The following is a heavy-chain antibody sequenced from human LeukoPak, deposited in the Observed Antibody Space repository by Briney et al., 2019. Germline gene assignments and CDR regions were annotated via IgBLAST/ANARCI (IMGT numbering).Heavy chain of an antibody. D-gene: IGHD3-3*01. J-gene: IGHJ4*02. CDR1: GFTFSTSW. CDR2: INSDGRST. Sequence: PGGSLRVSCAASGFTFSTSWMHWVRQVPGKGLVWVSRINSDGRSTDYADSVKGRFPISRDNTKNTLYLQMNSLRAEDTAVYYCAHTVWSGNYFDYWGQGTLVTVSS. CDR3: AHTVWSGNYFDY. V-gene: IGHV3-74*01.